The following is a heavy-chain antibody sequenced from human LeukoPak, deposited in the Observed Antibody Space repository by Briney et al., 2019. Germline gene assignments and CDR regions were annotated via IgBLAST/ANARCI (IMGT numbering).Heavy chain of an antibody. CDR3: ARDTKYAFDN. Sequence: GGSLRLSCAASGFTFSSYSMNWVRQARGKGLEWISYIGISSGNTKYADSVKGRFTISGDKAKNSVYLQMNSLRVEDTAVYYCARDTKYAFDNWGQGTLVTVS. J-gene: IGHJ4*02. CDR2: IGISSGNT. V-gene: IGHV3-48*01. D-gene: IGHD2-2*01. CDR1: GFTFSSYS.